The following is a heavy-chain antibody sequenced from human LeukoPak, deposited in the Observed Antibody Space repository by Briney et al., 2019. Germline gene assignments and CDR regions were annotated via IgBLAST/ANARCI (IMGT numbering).Heavy chain of an antibody. Sequence: SGGSLRLSCAASGFTFSTYGMHWFRQAPGKGLEWVAVIWHDGSDKYYADSVKDRFTVSRDNSKNMLFLQMNSLRAEDTALYYCARVTMVRGVTGFDYWGQGTLVTVSS. V-gene: IGHV3-33*01. CDR3: ARVTMVRGVTGFDY. J-gene: IGHJ4*02. D-gene: IGHD3-10*01. CDR2: IWHDGSDK. CDR1: GFTFSTYG.